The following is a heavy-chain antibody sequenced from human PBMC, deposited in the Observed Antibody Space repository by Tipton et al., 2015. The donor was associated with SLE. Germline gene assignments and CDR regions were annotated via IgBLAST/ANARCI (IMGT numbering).Heavy chain of an antibody. CDR1: GGSISSGSYY. V-gene: IGHV4-61*09. Sequence: TLSLTCTVSGGSISSGSYYWSWIRQPAGKGLEWIGHIYTSGSTNYNPSLKSRVTISVDTSKNQFSLKLSSVTAADTAVYYCARDSTVALDYWGQGTLVTVSS. CDR3: ARDSTVALDY. J-gene: IGHJ4*02. CDR2: IYTSGST. D-gene: IGHD4-23*01.